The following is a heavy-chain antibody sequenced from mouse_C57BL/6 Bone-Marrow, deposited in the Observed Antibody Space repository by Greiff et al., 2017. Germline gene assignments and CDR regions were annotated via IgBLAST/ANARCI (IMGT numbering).Heavy chain of an antibody. CDR1: GISITTGNYR. D-gene: IGHD1-1*01. Sequence: EVQGVESGPGLVKPSQTVFLTCTVTGISITTGNYRWSWIRQFPGNKLEWIGYIYYSGTITYHPSLTRRTTITRDTPKNQFCLEMNSLTAEDTATYYGARENYGSSYHWYFDVWGTGTTVTVSS. V-gene: IGHV3-5*01. CDR3: ARENYGSSYHWYFDV. CDR2: IYYSGTI. J-gene: IGHJ1*03.